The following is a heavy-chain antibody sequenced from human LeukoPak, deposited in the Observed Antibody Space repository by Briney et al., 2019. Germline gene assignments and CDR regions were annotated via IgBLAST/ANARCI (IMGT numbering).Heavy chain of an antibody. CDR2: ISSSSSII. CDR1: GFTVSSNY. Sequence: PGGSLRLSCAASGFTVSSNYMSWVRQAPGKGLEWVSYISSSSSIIYYADSVKGRFTISRDNAKNSLFLQMNSLRDEDTAVYYCARDLRYLATFWGQGTLVTVSS. J-gene: IGHJ4*02. CDR3: ARDLRYLATF. V-gene: IGHV3-48*02. D-gene: IGHD1-14*01.